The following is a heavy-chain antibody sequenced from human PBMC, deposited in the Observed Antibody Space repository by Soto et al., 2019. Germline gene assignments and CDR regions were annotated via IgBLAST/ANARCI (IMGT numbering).Heavy chain of an antibody. V-gene: IGHV1-69*01. CDR3: ATGSFTSTGERIGYHYNAMDV. D-gene: IGHD1-1*01. Sequence: QVQLVQSGAEVKKPGSSVKVSCKSSGGTFSSHSINWVRQAPGQGLEWMGGIIPIFGPANFAKKFQGRVTITADESTTTAYMELSSLTSEDTAVYYCATGSFTSTGERIGYHYNAMDVWGQGTTVTVSS. J-gene: IGHJ6*02. CDR2: IIPIFGPA. CDR1: GGTFSSHS.